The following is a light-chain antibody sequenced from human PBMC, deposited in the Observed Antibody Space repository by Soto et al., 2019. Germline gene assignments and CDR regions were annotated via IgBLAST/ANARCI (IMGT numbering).Light chain of an antibody. Sequence: DIQMTQSPSSLSASVGDRVTITCRASQSIGAYLNWYQHKPGRAPKFLIYAASSLQSGVPSTFSGSGSGTDFTLTINSLQPEDVATYYCQQTYSIPPTFGQGTRVEVK. V-gene: IGKV1-39*01. CDR2: AAS. CDR3: QQTYSIPPT. J-gene: IGKJ1*01. CDR1: QSIGAY.